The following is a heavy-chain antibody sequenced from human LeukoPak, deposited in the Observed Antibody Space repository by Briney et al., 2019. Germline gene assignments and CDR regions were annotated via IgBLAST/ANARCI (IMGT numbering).Heavy chain of an antibody. CDR2: IYYSGST. CDR1: GGSISSSSYY. Sequence: PSETLSLTCTVSGGSISSSSYYWGWIRQPPGKGLEWIGSIYYSGSTYYNPSLKSRVTISVDTSKNQFSLKLSSVTAADTAVYYCARHLPNLSSVNWFDPWGQGTLVTVSS. V-gene: IGHV4-39*01. CDR3: ARHLPNLSSVNWFDP. J-gene: IGHJ5*02. D-gene: IGHD2-8*01.